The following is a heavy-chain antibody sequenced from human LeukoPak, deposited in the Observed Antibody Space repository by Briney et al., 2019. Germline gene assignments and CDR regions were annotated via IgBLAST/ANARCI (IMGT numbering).Heavy chain of an antibody. Sequence: ASVKVSCKASGYTFTSYYMHWVRQAPGQGLEWMGLINPSGGTTRYAQKFQGRVTMTRDLSTSTDYMELSSLRSEDTAVYYCARDPGGNKFDYWGQGTLVTVSS. CDR1: GYTFTSYY. CDR3: ARDPGGNKFDY. J-gene: IGHJ4*02. CDR2: INPSGGTT. V-gene: IGHV1-46*01. D-gene: IGHD4-23*01.